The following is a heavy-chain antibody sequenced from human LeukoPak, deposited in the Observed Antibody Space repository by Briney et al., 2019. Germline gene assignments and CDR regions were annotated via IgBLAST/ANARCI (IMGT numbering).Heavy chain of an antibody. CDR3: ARDHKIPWMATQGYYYGMDV. V-gene: IGHV3-7*01. J-gene: IGHJ6*02. CDR1: GFTFSSYW. D-gene: IGHD5-24*01. CDR2: IKQDGSEK. Sequence: QPGGSLRLSCAASGFTFSSYWMSWVRQAPGKGLEWVANIKQDGSEKYYVDSVKGRFTISRDNAKNSLYLQMNSLRAEDTAVYYCARDHKIPWMATQGYYYGMDVWGQGTTVTVSS.